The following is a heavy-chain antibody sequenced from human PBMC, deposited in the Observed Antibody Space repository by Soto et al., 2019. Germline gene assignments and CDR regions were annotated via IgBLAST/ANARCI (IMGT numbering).Heavy chain of an antibody. J-gene: IGHJ5*02. CDR1: GGTFSSYA. CDR3: ARTTDNWNYLGRDWFDP. V-gene: IGHV1-69*13. CDR2: IIPIFGTA. Sequence: ASVKVSCKASGGTFSSYAISWVRQAPGQGLEWMGGIIPIFGTANYAQKFQGRVTITADESTSTAYMELSSLRSEDTAVYYCARTTDNWNYLGRDWFDPWGQGTLVTVSS. D-gene: IGHD1-7*01.